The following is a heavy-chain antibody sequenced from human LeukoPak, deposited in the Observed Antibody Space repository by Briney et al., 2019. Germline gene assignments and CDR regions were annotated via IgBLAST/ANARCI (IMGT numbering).Heavy chain of an antibody. CDR1: GFTFSSYC. J-gene: IGHJ6*03. V-gene: IGHV3-7*01. CDR2: IRKDGGEK. D-gene: IGHD1-26*01. CDR3: SSSHSEPPPYYYMDV. Sequence: GGSLRLSCAASGFTFSSYCMYWVRQAPGKGLEFVSIIRKDGGEKYYVDSVKGRFTISRDNSKNTLYLQMNSLRAEDTAVYYCSSSHSEPPPYYYMDVWGKGTTVTVSS.